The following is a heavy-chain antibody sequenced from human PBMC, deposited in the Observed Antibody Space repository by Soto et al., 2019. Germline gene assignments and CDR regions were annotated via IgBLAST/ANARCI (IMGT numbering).Heavy chain of an antibody. CDR1: GGSVSSGSYY. D-gene: IGHD6-13*01. J-gene: IGHJ5*02. Sequence: SETLSLTCTVSGGSVSSGSYYWSWIRQPPGKGLEWIGYIYYSGSTNYNPSLKSRVTISVDTSKNQFSLKLSSVTAADTAVYYCARGIAAAGTNNWFDPWGQGTLVTVSS. CDR2: IYYSGST. CDR3: ARGIAAAGTNNWFDP. V-gene: IGHV4-61*01.